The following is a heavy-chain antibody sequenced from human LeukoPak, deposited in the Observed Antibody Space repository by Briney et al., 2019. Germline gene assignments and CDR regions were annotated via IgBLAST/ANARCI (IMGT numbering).Heavy chain of an antibody. Sequence: ASVTVSCTASGYTFTSYGISWVRQAPGQGLEWMGWISAYNGNTNYAQKLQGRVTMTTDTSTSTAYMELRSLRSDDTAVYYCAAPGLYSSSWYGMDVWGQGTTVTVSS. J-gene: IGHJ6*02. CDR2: ISAYNGNT. D-gene: IGHD6-13*01. CDR3: AAPGLYSSSWYGMDV. V-gene: IGHV1-18*01. CDR1: GYTFTSYG.